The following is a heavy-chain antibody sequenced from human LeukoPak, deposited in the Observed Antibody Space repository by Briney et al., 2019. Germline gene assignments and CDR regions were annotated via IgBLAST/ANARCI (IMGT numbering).Heavy chain of an antibody. J-gene: IGHJ6*03. D-gene: IGHD3-10*01. CDR1: GFTFSSSA. V-gene: IGHV3-23*01. CDR3: AKTYGSGSYLTYYYYMDV. Sequence: GGSLRLSCTASGFTFSSSAMSWVRQAPGKGLEWVSDISGSADSTYYADSVKGRFTISRDNSKNTLFLQMNSLRAEDTAVYYCAKTYGSGSYLTYYYYMDVWGKGTTVTISS. CDR2: ISGSADST.